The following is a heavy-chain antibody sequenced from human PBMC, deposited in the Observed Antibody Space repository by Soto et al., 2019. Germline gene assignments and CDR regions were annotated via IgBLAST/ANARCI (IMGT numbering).Heavy chain of an antibody. Sequence: PGGSLRLSCAASGFTFSSYAMSWVRQAPGKGLEWVSAISGSGGSTYYADSVKGRFTISRDNSKNTLYLQMNSLRAEDTAVYYCAKDTSITMIVVVHQYFDLWGRGTLVTVSS. CDR2: ISGSGGST. V-gene: IGHV3-23*01. CDR3: AKDTSITMIVVVHQYFDL. J-gene: IGHJ2*01. CDR1: GFTFSSYA. D-gene: IGHD3-22*01.